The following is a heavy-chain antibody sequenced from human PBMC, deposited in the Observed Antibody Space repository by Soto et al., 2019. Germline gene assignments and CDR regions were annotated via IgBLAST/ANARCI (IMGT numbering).Heavy chain of an antibody. J-gene: IGHJ4*02. V-gene: IGHV3-30*18. Sequence: QVPLVESGGGVVQPGTSLRLSCVASGFIFSGYGMHWVRQAPGKGLEWVAVISYDGSNKYYTDSVKGRFTISRDNAKNTLYLARDSLGAEDTAVYYCAKERVGRRVTDYWGQGTLVTVS. CDR1: GFIFSGYG. CDR2: ISYDGSNK. D-gene: IGHD3-10*01. CDR3: AKERVGRRVTDY.